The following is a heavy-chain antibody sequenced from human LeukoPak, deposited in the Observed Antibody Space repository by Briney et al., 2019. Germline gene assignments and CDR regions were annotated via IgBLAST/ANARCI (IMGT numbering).Heavy chain of an antibody. CDR3: ATPIVGARVDY. Sequence: GGSLRLSCAASGFTVSSHYMSWVRQAPGQGLEWVSAISGSGGSTYYADSVKGRFTISRDNSKDTLYLQMNSLRAEDTAVYYCATPIVGARVDYWGQGTLVTVSS. J-gene: IGHJ4*02. V-gene: IGHV3-23*01. CDR1: GFTVSSHY. CDR2: ISGSGGST. D-gene: IGHD1-26*01.